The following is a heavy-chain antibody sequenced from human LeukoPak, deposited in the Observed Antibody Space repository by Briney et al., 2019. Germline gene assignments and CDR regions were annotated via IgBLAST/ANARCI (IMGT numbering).Heavy chain of an antibody. V-gene: IGHV3-7*01. J-gene: IGHJ4*02. CDR3: ARHGYSYGHSLDY. D-gene: IGHD5-18*01. CDR2: IKRDGSER. CDR1: GLRFSDYW. Sequence: PGGSLRLSCAASGLRFSDYWMSWVRQAPGKGLEWVASIKRDGSERNYVDSVKGRFVISRDNAKNSVYLQLNSLRAEDTAVYYCARHGYSYGHSLDYWGQGTLVTVSS.